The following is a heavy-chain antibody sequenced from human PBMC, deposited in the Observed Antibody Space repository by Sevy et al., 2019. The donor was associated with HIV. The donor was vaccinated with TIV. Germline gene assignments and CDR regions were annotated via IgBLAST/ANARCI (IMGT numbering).Heavy chain of an antibody. J-gene: IGHJ4*02. CDR2: ISPTSGDI. D-gene: IGHD3-16*02. Sequence: GGSLRLSCAASGFTFSTYGMNWVRQAPGKGLEWISYISPTSGDIYYADSVRGRFTVSRDNVGNSMYLQMNGLTDEDTALYYCARVVWGSYRYDDLWGQGTLVTVSS. CDR3: ARVVWGSYRYDDL. V-gene: IGHV3-48*02. CDR1: GFTFSTYG.